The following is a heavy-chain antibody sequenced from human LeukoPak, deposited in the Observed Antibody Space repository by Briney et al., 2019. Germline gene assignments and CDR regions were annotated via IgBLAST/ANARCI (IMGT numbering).Heavy chain of an antibody. CDR3: ARESAFSVKLRFSDV. J-gene: IGHJ6*04. CDR2: ISSSSSYI. Sequence: SGGSLRLSCAASGFTFSSYSMNWVRQAPGKGLERVSSISSSSSYIYYADSVKGRFTISRDNAKNSLYLQMNSLRAEDTAVYYCARESAFSVKLRFSDVWGKGTTVTVSS. D-gene: IGHD3-3*01. V-gene: IGHV3-21*01. CDR1: GFTFSSYS.